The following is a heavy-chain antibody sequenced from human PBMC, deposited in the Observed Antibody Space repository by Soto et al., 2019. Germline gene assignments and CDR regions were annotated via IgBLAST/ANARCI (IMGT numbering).Heavy chain of an antibody. CDR2: IYKSATT. CDR1: GDSISSVDYF. J-gene: IGHJ5*01. Sequence: PSETRSRSCSVSGDSISSVDYFWAWIRQPPGQALEYIGYIYKSATTYYNPSFESRVAISLDTSKSQFSLNVTSVTAADTAVYFCARGRYCLTGRCFPNWFDSWGQGTLVTVSS. D-gene: IGHD2-15*01. CDR3: ARGRYCLTGRCFPNWFDS. V-gene: IGHV4-30-4*01.